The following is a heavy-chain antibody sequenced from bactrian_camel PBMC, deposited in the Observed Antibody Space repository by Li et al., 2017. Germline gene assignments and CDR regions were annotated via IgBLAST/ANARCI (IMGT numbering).Heavy chain of an antibody. CDR1: GFGFSMWS. D-gene: IGHD2*01. Sequence: VQLVESGRGLVQPGGSLTLSCEASGFGFSMWSMSWVRLAVGKGLEWVSAINRGGGSTDYADSVKGRFTISRDNAKNTLYLQMNSLKTEDTAIYYCAATDGVPTNGCGTPIKGNFYPVDWWGHGTQVTVS. CDR2: INRGGGST. V-gene: IGHV3S31*01. J-gene: IGHJ4*01. CDR3: AATDGVPTNGCGTPIKGNFYPVDW.